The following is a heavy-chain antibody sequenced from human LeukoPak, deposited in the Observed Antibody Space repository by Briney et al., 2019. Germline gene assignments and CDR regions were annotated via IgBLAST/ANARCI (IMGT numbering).Heavy chain of an antibody. CDR2: IWYDGSHK. J-gene: IGHJ4*02. CDR3: ARDRTYYGSGSPLDY. V-gene: IGHV3-33*01. Sequence: PGRALRLSCAASGFTFSSYGIQWVRQAAGKMLEWVAAIWYDGSHKYYGEFVKGRFTISRDNPRNTLSLQMNSLRVEDTAVYYCARDRTYYGSGSPLDYWGQGTLVTVSA. CDR1: GFTFSSYG. D-gene: IGHD3-10*01.